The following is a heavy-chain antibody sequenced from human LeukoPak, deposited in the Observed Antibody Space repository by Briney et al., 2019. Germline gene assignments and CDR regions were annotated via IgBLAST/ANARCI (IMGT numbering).Heavy chain of an antibody. CDR2: ISGISDST. Sequence: GGSLRLSCAASGFTFSNYGMNWVRQAPGKGLEWVSTISGISDSTYYADSVKGRFTISRDNYKDTLYLQLNYLRAEDTAVYYCAKASGYYYDSSGYYLGAFDIWGPGTMVTVSS. J-gene: IGHJ3*02. D-gene: IGHD3-22*01. CDR1: GFTFSNYG. V-gene: IGHV3-23*01. CDR3: AKASGYYYDSSGYYLGAFDI.